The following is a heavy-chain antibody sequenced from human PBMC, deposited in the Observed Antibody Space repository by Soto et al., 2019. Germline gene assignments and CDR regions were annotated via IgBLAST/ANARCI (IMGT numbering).Heavy chain of an antibody. CDR3: ARYDIETFDY. D-gene: IGHD3-16*01. Sequence: PSETLSLTCAVSGDSISSSFWWSWVRQPPGKGLECIGEIYHTESTVYNPSLKSRVTISVDKSKNQFSLNLDSVTAADTAVYYCARYDIETFDYWDPEILVTAST. CDR2: IYHTEST. V-gene: IGHV4-4*02. J-gene: IGHJ4*02. CDR1: GDSISSSFW.